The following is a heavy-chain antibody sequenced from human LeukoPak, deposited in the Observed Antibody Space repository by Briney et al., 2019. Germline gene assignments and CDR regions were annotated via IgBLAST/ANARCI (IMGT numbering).Heavy chain of an antibody. CDR2: IYYSGST. D-gene: IGHD2-21*01. CDR1: GGSISSSSYY. CDR3: ATGAYCGGDCFDAFDI. Sequence: SETLSLTCAISGGSISSSSYYWGWIRQPPGKGLEWIGSIYYSGSTYYNPSLKSRVTISVDTSKNQFSLKLSSVTAADTAAYYCATGAYCGGDCFDAFDIWGQGTMVTISS. V-gene: IGHV4-39*07. J-gene: IGHJ3*02.